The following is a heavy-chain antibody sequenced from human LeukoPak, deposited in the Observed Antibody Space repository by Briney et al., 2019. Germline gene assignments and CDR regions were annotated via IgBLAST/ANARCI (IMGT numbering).Heavy chain of an antibody. D-gene: IGHD6-6*01. J-gene: IGHJ4*02. CDR3: ARDGPRIAALGEDFDY. CDR2: INPSGGST. Sequence: ASVKVYCEASGYTFISYYWHWVRQAPGQGLEWMGIINPSGGSTSYAQKFQGRVTMTRDTSTSTVYMELSSLRSEDTAVYYCARDGPRIAALGEDFDYWGQGTLVTVSS. V-gene: IGHV1-46*01. CDR1: GYTFISYY.